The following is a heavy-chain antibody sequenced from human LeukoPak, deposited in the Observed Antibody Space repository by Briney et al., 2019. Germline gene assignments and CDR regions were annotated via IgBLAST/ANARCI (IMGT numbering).Heavy chain of an antibody. Sequence: ASVKVSCKASGYTFTGYYMHWVRQAPGQGLEWMGWINPNSGGTNYAQKFQGRVTMTRDTSISTAYMELSRLRSDDTAVYYCGRRQYYDFWSGYRYYFDYWGQGTLVTVSS. V-gene: IGHV1-2*02. CDR1: GYTFTGYY. CDR3: GRRQYYDFWSGYRYYFDY. J-gene: IGHJ4*02. CDR2: INPNSGGT. D-gene: IGHD3-3*01.